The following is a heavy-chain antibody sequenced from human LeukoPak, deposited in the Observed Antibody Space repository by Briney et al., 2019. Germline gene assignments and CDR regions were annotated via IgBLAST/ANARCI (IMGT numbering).Heavy chain of an antibody. V-gene: IGHV1-18*01. CDR3: ARAPGYYYGSGAFDY. J-gene: IGHJ4*02. Sequence: ASVKVSCKASGYTFTSYGISWARQAPGQGLEWMGWISAYNGNTNYAQKLQGRVTMTTDTSTSTAYMELRSLRSDDTAVYYCARAPGYYYGSGAFDYWGQGTLVTVSS. D-gene: IGHD3-10*01. CDR1: GYTFTSYG. CDR2: ISAYNGNT.